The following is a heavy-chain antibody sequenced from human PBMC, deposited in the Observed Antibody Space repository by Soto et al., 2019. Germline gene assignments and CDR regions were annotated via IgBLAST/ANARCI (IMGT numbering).Heavy chain of an antibody. CDR3: LRSEATALDY. J-gene: IGHJ4*02. CDR1: GDSMTSSNW. V-gene: IGHV4-4*02. Sequence: QVQLQESGPGLLKPSGTLALTCTVSGDSMTSSNWWNWVRQSPGKGLEWIGEAHQSGRSNYNPSLKGRVTRSVDRSQNLFSLKFASVTAADPAVYYCLRSEATALDYWGQGTLVTVSS. CDR2: AHQSGRS.